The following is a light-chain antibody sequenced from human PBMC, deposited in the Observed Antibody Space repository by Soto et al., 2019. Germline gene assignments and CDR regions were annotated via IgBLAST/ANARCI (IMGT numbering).Light chain of an antibody. CDR3: QQRSNWPPWT. J-gene: IGKJ1*01. CDR1: QSVDSN. V-gene: IGKV3-11*01. Sequence: EILMTQSPATLSVSPGERATLSCMASQSVDSNLAWYQQKPGQAPRLLIYDASTRATGIPARFSGSGSGTDFTLTISSLEPEDFAVYYCQQRSNWPPWTFGQGTKVDIK. CDR2: DAS.